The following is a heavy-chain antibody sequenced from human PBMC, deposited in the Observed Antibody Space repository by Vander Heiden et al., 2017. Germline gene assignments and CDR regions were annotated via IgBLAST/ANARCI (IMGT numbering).Heavy chain of an antibody. Sequence: QVQLQESGPGLVKPSETLSLTCTVSAGSVSSVSYYWSWIRQPPGKGLQWIGYIYYSGSTNYNPALKSRVTISVDPSKNQFSLKLSSVTAADTAVYYCARVGPGRSWGFDYWGQGTLVTVSS. J-gene: IGHJ4*02. CDR3: ARVGPGRSWGFDY. D-gene: IGHD6-13*01. V-gene: IGHV4-61*01. CDR1: AGSVSSVSYY. CDR2: IYYSGST.